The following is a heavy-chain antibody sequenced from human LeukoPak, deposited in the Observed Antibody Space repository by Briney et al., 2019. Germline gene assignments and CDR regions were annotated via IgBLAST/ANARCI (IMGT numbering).Heavy chain of an antibody. V-gene: IGHV3-7*01. J-gene: IGHJ4*02. CDR1: GFTFSSYW. CDR2: IKQDGSEK. Sequence: GGSLRLSCAASGFTFSSYWMSWVRQAPGKGLEWVANIKQDGSEKYYVDSVKGRFTISRDNSKNTLYLQMNSLRAEDTAVYYCARDSFPPPRYNWNDVRPSPFDYWGQGTLVTVSS. CDR3: ARDSFPPPRYNWNDVRPSPFDY. D-gene: IGHD1-20*01.